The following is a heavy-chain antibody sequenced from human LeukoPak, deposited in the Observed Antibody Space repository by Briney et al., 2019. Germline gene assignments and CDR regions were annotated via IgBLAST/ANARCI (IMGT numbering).Heavy chain of an antibody. CDR3: ARDPTMIGLGDAFDI. V-gene: IGHV4-59*01. Sequence: PSETLSLTCTVSGGSISSYYWSWIRQPPGKGLGWIGYIYYSGSTNYNPSLKSRVTISVDTSKNQFSLKLSSVTAADTAVYYCARDPTMIGLGDAFDIWGQGTMVTVSS. D-gene: IGHD3-22*01. CDR1: GGSISSYY. J-gene: IGHJ3*02. CDR2: IYYSGST.